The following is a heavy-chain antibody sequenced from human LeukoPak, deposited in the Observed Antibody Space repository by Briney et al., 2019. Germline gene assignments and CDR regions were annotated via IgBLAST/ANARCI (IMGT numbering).Heavy chain of an antibody. CDR1: GYTFTSYG. CDR3: ARLRSIGASGHDASDV. D-gene: IGHD6-25*01. CDR2: ISAYNGNT. J-gene: IGHJ3*01. V-gene: IGHV1-18*01. Sequence: ASVKVSCKASGYTFTSYGISWVRQAPGQGLEWMGWISAYNGNTNYAQKLQGRVTMTTDTSTSTAYMELSSLRSEDTAVYYCARLRSIGASGHDASDVWGQGTMVTVSS.